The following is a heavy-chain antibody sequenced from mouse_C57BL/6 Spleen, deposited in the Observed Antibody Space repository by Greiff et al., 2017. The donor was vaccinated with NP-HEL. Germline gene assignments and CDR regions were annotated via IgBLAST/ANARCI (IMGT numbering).Heavy chain of an antibody. CDR3: ARSGDGYLAY. D-gene: IGHD2-3*01. CDR2: IYPGDGDT. Sequence: QVQLQQSGPELVKPGASVKISCKASGYAFSSSWMNWVKQRPGKGLEWIGRIYPGDGDTNYNGKFKGKATLTADKSSSTAYMQLSSLTSEDSAVYFCARSGDGYLAYWGQGTLVTVSA. CDR1: GYAFSSSW. J-gene: IGHJ3*01. V-gene: IGHV1-82*01.